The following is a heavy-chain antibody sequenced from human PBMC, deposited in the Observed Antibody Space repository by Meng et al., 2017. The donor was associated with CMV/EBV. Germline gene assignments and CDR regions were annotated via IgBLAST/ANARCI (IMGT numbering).Heavy chain of an antibody. V-gene: IGHV3-48*04. CDR1: GFTFSSYS. Sequence: GDSLQISCAASGFTFSSYSMNWVRQAPGKGLEWVSYISSSSSTIYYADSVKGRFTISRDNAKNSLYLQMNSLRAEDTAVYYCARVGRWSIKADYYWYFDLWGRGTLVTVSS. J-gene: IGHJ2*01. CDR2: ISSSSSTI. D-gene: IGHD2-8*02. CDR3: ARVGRWSIKADYYWYFDL.